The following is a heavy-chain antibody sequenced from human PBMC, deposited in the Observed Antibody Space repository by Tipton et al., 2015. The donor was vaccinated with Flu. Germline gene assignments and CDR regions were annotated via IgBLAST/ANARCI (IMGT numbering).Heavy chain of an antibody. J-gene: IGHJ4*02. Sequence: TLSLTCTVSGGSTSGSSYYWVWIRQPPGKGLDWIGSIYYSGSTYYNPSLKSRVTISADTSKNQFSLRLSSVTAADTAVYYCARRNVVVVPAPDYWGQGTLVTVSS. CDR1: GGSTSGSSYY. CDR2: IYYSGST. D-gene: IGHD2-15*01. CDR3: ARRNVVVVPAPDY. V-gene: IGHV4-39*01.